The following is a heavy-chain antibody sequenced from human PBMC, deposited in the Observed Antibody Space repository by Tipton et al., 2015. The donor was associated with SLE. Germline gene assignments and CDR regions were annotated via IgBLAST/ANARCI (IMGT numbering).Heavy chain of an antibody. CDR2: ISSSSSYT. CDR1: GFTFSDYY. CDR3: ASFPGDFWGQGAFDI. J-gene: IGHJ3*02. D-gene: IGHD3-3*01. Sequence: SLRLSCAASGFTFSDYYMSWIRQAPGKGLEWVSYISSSSSYTNYADSVKGRFTISRDNAKNSLYLQMNSLRAEDTAVYYCASFPGDFWGQGAFDIWGQGTMVTVSS. V-gene: IGHV3-11*06.